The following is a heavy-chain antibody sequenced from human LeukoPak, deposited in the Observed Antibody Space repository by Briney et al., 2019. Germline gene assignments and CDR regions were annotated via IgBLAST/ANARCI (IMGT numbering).Heavy chain of an antibody. CDR3: ARGQATNLWFGEFLTWFDP. D-gene: IGHD3-10*01. Sequence: ASVKISCKASGYTFTNYYMHWVRQAPGQGLEWLGLITPSGGSTWYAQKFQGRVTMTRDMSTSTVYMELSSLRSEDTAVYYCARGQATNLWFGEFLTWFDPWGQGTLVTVSS. V-gene: IGHV1-46*01. CDR1: GYTFTNYY. CDR2: ITPSGGST. J-gene: IGHJ5*02.